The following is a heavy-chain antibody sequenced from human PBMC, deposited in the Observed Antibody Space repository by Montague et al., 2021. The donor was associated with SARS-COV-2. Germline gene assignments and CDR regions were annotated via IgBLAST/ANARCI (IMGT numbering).Heavy chain of an antibody. CDR1: GFTFGDYG. CDR3: ARDRDCSSTSCSPGLYYYYGTDV. V-gene: IGHV3-20*04. CDR2: INWNGGST. Sequence: SLRLSCAASGFTFGDYGMSWVRQAPGKGLEWVSGINWNGGSTGYADSVKGRFTISRDNAKNSLYLQMNSLRAEDTALYYCARDRDCSSTSCSPGLYYYYGTDVWGQGTTVTVSS. J-gene: IGHJ6*02. D-gene: IGHD2-2*01.